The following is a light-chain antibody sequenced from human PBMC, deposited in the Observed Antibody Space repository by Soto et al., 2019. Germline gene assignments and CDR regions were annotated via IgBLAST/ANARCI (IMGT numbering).Light chain of an antibody. J-gene: IGLJ2*01. CDR1: SSDVGNFNL. V-gene: IGLV2-23*02. CDR3: SSFSSITREV. CDR2: EVT. Sequence: QSALTQPASVSGSPGQSITISCTGTSSDVGNFNLVSWYQHHPGKAPKLMIYEVTKRPSGVSNRFSGSKSGNTASLTISGLQTEDEADYYCSSFSSITREVFGGGTKVTVL.